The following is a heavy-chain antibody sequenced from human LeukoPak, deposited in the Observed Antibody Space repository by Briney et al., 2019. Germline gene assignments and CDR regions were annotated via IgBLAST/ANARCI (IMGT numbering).Heavy chain of an antibody. CDR2: INNSGST. V-gene: IGHV4-34*01. CDR1: GGSFSENY. Sequence: SETLSLTCAVYGGSFSENYFWSWIRQPPGKGLEWIGEINNSGSTNYNASLKSRVSISIDTSKNQFSLALTSVTPADTAVYYCARVVRGVVTSNWFDPWGQGTLVTVSS. D-gene: IGHD2-21*02. CDR3: ARVVRGVVTSNWFDP. J-gene: IGHJ5*02.